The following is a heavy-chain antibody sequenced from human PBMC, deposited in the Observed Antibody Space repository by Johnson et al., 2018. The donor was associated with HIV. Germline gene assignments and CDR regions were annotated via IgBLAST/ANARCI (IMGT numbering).Heavy chain of an antibody. CDR3: AKDLGTGDDAFDI. Sequence: QMQLVESGGGVVQPGRSLRLSCAASGFTFSSYAIHWVRQAPGTGLEWVAIISYDGSNKYYADSVKGRFTISRDNSKNTLYLQMNSLRAEDTAVYYCAKDLGTGDDAFDIWGQGTMVTVSS. D-gene: IGHD7-27*01. J-gene: IGHJ3*02. CDR2: ISYDGSNK. V-gene: IGHV3-30*04. CDR1: GFTFSSYA.